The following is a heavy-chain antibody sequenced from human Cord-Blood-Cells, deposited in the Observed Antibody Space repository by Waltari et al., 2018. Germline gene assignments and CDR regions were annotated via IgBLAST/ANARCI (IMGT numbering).Heavy chain of an antibody. V-gene: IGHV1-69*01. CDR1: GGTFSSYA. CDR3: ARGIGKGIAAAGTLGY. Sequence: QVQLVQSGAEVKKPGSSVKVSCKASGGTFSSYAISWVRQAPGQGLEWMGGINPIFGTANNAQKFQGRVTITADESTSTAYMELSSLRSEDTAVYYCARGIGKGIAAAGTLGYWGQGTLVTVSS. J-gene: IGHJ4*02. D-gene: IGHD6-13*01. CDR2: INPIFGTA.